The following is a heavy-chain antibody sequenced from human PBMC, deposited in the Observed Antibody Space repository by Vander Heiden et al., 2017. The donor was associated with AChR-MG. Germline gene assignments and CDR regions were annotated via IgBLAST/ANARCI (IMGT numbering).Heavy chain of an antibody. CDR2: IDPSDSST. V-gene: IGHV5-10-1*03. CDR1: GYGFTTYW. CDR3: ARRANPSDY. Sequence: EVQLVQSGAEVIKPGESLRISCKVSGYGFTTYWISWVRKMPGKGLEWMGRIDPSDSSTTYSPSFQGHVTFSADKSINTAYLQWSNLKASDSGIYFCARRANPSDYWGQGTLVTLSS. J-gene: IGHJ4*02.